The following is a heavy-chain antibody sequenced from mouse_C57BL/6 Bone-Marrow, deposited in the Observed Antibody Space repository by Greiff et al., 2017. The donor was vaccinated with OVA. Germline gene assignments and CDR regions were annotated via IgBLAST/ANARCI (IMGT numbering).Heavy chain of an antibody. Sequence: QVQLQQPGAELVKPGASVKMSCKASGYTFTSYWITWVKQRPGQGLEWIGDIYPGSGSTNYNEKFKSKATLTVDTSSSTAYMQLSSLTSEDSAVYDCARTVPYDGSSLYYFDYWGQGTTLTVSS. J-gene: IGHJ2*01. CDR1: GYTFTSYW. CDR2: IYPGSGST. V-gene: IGHV1-55*01. D-gene: IGHD1-1*01. CDR3: ARTVPYDGSSLYYFDY.